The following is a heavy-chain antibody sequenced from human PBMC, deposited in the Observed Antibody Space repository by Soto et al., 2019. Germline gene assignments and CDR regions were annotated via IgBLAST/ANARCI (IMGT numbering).Heavy chain of an antibody. V-gene: IGHV1-2*04. J-gene: IGHJ5*02. CDR3: ARDHSYSSGWSKGSLWFDP. CDR1: GYTFTGYY. D-gene: IGHD6-19*01. CDR2: INPNSGGT. Sequence: VKVSCKASGYTFTGYYMHWVRQSPGQGLEWMGWINPNSGGTNYAQKFQGWVTMTRDTSISTAYMELSRLRSDDTAVYYCARDHSYSSGWSKGSLWFDPWGQGTLVTVSS.